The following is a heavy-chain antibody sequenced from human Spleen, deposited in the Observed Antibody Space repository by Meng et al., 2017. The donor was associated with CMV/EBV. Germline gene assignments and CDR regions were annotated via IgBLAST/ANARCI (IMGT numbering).Heavy chain of an antibody. CDR3: ASLSGYYDSSGHDYYFDY. CDR2: IYYSGST. Sequence: QLQLQASGPGLVKPSETLSLTCTVSGGSISSSSYYWGWIRQPPGKGLEWIGSIYYSGSTYYNPSLKSRVTISVDTSKNQFSLKLSSVTAADTAVYYCASLSGYYDSSGHDYYFDYWGQGPLVTVSS. CDR1: GGSISSSSYY. D-gene: IGHD3-22*01. J-gene: IGHJ4*02. V-gene: IGHV4-39*07.